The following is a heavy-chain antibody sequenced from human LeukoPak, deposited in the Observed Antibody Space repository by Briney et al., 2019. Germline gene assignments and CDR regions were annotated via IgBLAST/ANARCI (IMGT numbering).Heavy chain of an antibody. D-gene: IGHD3-22*01. CDR1: GGSISSSSYY. Sequence: SETLSLTCTVSGGSISSSSYYWGWIRQPPGKGLEWIGSIYYSGSTYYNPSLKSRVTISVDTSKNQFSLKLSSVTAADTAVYYCARDSRGGRGYYDSSGYYWGSAFDIWGQGTMVTVSS. V-gene: IGHV4-39*07. CDR3: ARDSRGGRGYYDSSGYYWGSAFDI. J-gene: IGHJ3*02. CDR2: IYYSGST.